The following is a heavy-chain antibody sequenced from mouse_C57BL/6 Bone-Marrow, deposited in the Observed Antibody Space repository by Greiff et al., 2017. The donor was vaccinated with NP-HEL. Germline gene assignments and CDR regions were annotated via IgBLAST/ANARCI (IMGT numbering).Heavy chain of an antibody. CDR2: SRNKANDYTT. CDR1: GFTFSDFY. J-gene: IGHJ1*03. Sequence: EVKLVESGGGLVQSGRSLRLSCATSGFTFSDFYMEWVRQAPGKGLEWIAASRNKANDYTTEYSASVKGRFIVSRDTSQSILYLQMNALRAEDTAIYYCARDAAPYWYFDVWGTGTTVTVSS. CDR3: ARDAAPYWYFDV. V-gene: IGHV7-1*01.